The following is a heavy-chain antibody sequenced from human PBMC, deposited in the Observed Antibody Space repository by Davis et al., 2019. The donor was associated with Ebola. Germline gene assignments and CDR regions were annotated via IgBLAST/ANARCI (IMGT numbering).Heavy chain of an antibody. CDR3: ARVVVPAASFDY. Sequence: GESLKISCAASGFTFSSYWMHWVRQAPGKGLVWVSRINSDGSSTSYADSVKGRFTISRDNAKNTLYLQMNSLRAEDTAVYYCARVVVPAASFDYWGQGTLVTVSS. D-gene: IGHD2-2*01. V-gene: IGHV3-74*01. CDR1: GFTFSSYW. CDR2: INSDGSST. J-gene: IGHJ4*02.